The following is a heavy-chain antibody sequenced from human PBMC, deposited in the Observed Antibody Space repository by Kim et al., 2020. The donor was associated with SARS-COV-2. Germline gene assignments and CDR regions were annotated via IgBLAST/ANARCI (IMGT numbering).Heavy chain of an antibody. J-gene: IGHJ4*02. Sequence: AVSVKGRITNSRDHPKNCMYLAMNSLRAEDTAVYYCAKGDKGYSSRWFDYWGQGTLVTVSS. V-gene: IGHV3-23*01. CDR3: AKGDKGYSSRWFDY. D-gene: IGHD6-13*01.